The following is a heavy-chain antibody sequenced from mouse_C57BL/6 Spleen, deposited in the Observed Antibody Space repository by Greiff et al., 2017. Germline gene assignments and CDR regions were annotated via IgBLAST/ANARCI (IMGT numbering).Heavy chain of an antibody. CDR2: ISDGGSST. J-gene: IGHJ4*01. Sequence: DVMLVESGGGLVKPGGSLKLSCAASGFTFSSYAMSWVRQTPEKRLEWVATISDGGSSTSSPANVKGRFTISRDNAKNNLYLQMSHLKSEDTAMYYCARDYYGSRNYYAMDYWGQGTSGTGSS. CDR1: GFTFSSYA. V-gene: IGHV5-4*01. CDR3: ARDYYGSRNYYAMDY. D-gene: IGHD1-1*01.